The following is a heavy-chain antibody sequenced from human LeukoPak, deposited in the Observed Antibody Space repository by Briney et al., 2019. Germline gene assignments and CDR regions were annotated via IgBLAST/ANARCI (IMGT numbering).Heavy chain of an antibody. CDR2: IYYSGST. CDR3: ARGRPRRGYSYTFFDY. J-gene: IGHJ4*02. V-gene: IGHV4-59*01. Sequence: PSETLSLTCTVSGGSISSYYWSWIRQPPGKGLEWIGYIYYSGSTNYNPSLKSRVTISVDTSKNQFSLKLSSVTAADTAVYYCARGRPRRGYSYTFFDYWGQGTLVTVSS. D-gene: IGHD5-18*01. CDR1: GGSISSYY.